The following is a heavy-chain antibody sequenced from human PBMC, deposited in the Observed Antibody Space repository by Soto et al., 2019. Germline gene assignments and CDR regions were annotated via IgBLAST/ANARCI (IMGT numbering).Heavy chain of an antibody. CDR1: GFTFSDYY. J-gene: IGHJ4*02. CDR3: ARGAMIVVVITPFDY. CDR2: ISSSGSTI. V-gene: IGHV3-11*01. Sequence: GGSLRLSCAASGFTFSDYYMSWIRQAPGKGLEWVSYISSSGSTIYYADSVKGRFTISRDNAKNSLYLQMNSLRAEDTAVYYCARGAMIVVVITPFDYWGQGTLVTVSS. D-gene: IGHD3-22*01.